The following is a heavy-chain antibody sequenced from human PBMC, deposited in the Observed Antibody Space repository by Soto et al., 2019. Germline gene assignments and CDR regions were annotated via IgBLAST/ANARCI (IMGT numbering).Heavy chain of an antibody. CDR1: GYSFTSYC. D-gene: IGHD2-15*01. Sequence: GESLKISCDGSGYSFTSYCIGLVRRMPGKGLEWMGIIYPGDSDTRYSPSFQGQVTISADKSISTAYLQWSSLKASDTAMYYCARIVVVAATPSWFDPWGQGTLVTVSS. CDR3: ARIVVVAATPSWFDP. CDR2: IYPGDSDT. J-gene: IGHJ5*02. V-gene: IGHV5-51*01.